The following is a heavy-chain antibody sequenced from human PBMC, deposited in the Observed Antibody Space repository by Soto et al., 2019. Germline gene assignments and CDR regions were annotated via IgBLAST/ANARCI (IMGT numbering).Heavy chain of an antibody. J-gene: IGHJ4*02. Sequence: PGESLKISCAASGFTFSSYGMHWVRQAPGKGLEWVAVISYDGSNKYYADSVKGRFTISRDNSKNTLYLQMNSLRVEDTAVYYCAAYSRGDSPHWGQGTLVTVSS. D-gene: IGHD2-21*01. CDR2: ISYDGSNK. CDR3: AAYSRGDSPH. V-gene: IGHV3-30*03. CDR1: GFTFSSYG.